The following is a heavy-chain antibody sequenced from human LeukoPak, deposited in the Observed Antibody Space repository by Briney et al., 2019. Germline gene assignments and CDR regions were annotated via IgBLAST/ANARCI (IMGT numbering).Heavy chain of an antibody. CDR2: ISAYNGNT. CDR1: GYTFITYG. Sequence: ASVKVSCKAPGYTFITYGISWVRHAPGQGLEWMGWISAYNGNTNYAPKLQGRVTMTTDTSTSTAYMELRSLRSDDTAVYYCARDRQCGYWGQGTLVTVSS. D-gene: IGHD2-21*01. J-gene: IGHJ4*02. CDR3: ARDRQCGY. V-gene: IGHV1-18*01.